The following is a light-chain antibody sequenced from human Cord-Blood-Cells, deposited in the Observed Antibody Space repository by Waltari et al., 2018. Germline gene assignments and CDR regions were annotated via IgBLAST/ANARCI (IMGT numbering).Light chain of an antibody. CDR1: SSNIGAVYD. V-gene: IGLV1-40*01. Sequence: QSVLTPPPSVSGAPGQRVTISCTGTSSNIGAVYDVHWYQQLPGTAPKLLIYGNSNRPSGVPDRFSGSKSGTSASLAITGLQAEDEADYYCQSYDSSLSGFYVFGTGTKVTVL. CDR3: QSYDSSLSGFYV. J-gene: IGLJ1*01. CDR2: GNS.